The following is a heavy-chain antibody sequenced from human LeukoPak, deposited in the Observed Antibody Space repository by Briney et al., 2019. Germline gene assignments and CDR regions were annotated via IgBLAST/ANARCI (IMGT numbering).Heavy chain of an antibody. CDR3: AKGVLIYGDYVY. V-gene: IGHV3-23*01. D-gene: IGHD4-17*01. J-gene: IGHJ4*02. Sequence: HSGGSLRLSCAASGFTVSSNYMSWVRQAPGRGLEWVSAISGSGGSTYYADSVKGRFTISRDNSKNTLYLQMNSLRAEDTAVYYCAKGVLIYGDYVYWGQGTLVTVSS. CDR1: GFTVSSNY. CDR2: ISGSGGST.